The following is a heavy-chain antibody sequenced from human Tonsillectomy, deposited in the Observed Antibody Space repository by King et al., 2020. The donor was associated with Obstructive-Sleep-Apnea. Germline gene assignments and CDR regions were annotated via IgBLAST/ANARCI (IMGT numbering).Heavy chain of an antibody. Sequence: QLQESGPGLVKPSETLSLTCTVSGGSISSSSYYWGWSRQPPGKGREWIGSMYYSGSTYYNPSLKSRVTIAVDTSKNQFSLQLSTVTAADTAVYYGARVVHTSGYSSSWYAFDTCGQGTMVTVSP. J-gene: IGHJ3*02. CDR2: MYYSGST. CDR3: ARVVHTSGYSSSWYAFDT. CDR1: GGSISSSSYY. V-gene: IGHV4-39*07. D-gene: IGHD6-13*01.